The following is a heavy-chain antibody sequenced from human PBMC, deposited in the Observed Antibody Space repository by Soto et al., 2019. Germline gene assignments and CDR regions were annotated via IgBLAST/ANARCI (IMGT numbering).Heavy chain of an antibody. CDR3: ARHYGANGYCPAP. J-gene: IGHJ5*02. Sequence: VQLQESGPGLVKPSGTLSLTCGVSGAALSSTDWWTWIRQSPGKGLEWIGDIFHTGSTNYNPSLWGRVSISLDMSRNQLPRRLTSVTAADTAIYYCARHYGANGYCPAPWGQGRRVTVSS. V-gene: IGHV4-4*02. CDR1: GAALSSTDW. CDR2: IFHTGST. D-gene: IGHD2-8*01.